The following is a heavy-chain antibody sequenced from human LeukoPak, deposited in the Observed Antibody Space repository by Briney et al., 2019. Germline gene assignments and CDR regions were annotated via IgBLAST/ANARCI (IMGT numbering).Heavy chain of an antibody. V-gene: IGHV3-74*01. J-gene: IGHJ4*02. CDR1: GFSFSTYG. CDR3: ARDRNTGSSHENLFEY. Sequence: GGSLRLSCAASGFSFSTYGMHWVRQAPGKGLVWVSRINSDGSSTSYADSVKGRFTISRDNAKNTLYLQMNSLRAEDTSVYYCARDRNTGSSHENLFEYWGQGSLVTVSS. D-gene: IGHD1-26*01. CDR2: INSDGSST.